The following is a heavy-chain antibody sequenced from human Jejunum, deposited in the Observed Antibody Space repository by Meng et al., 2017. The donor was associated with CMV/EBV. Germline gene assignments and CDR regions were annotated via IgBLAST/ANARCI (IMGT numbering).Heavy chain of an antibody. CDR1: YT. Sequence: YTLNWVRQVPGKGLEWVSSSSGDGTFMDYADSVKGRFTISRDNAKDSLYLQLNSLAAEDTAVYYCARQVAGTRGYYYYYYGMDVWGQGTTVTVSS. CDR3: ARQVAGTRGYYYYYYGMDV. CDR2: SSGDGTFM. J-gene: IGHJ6*02. V-gene: IGHV3-21*06. D-gene: IGHD6-19*01.